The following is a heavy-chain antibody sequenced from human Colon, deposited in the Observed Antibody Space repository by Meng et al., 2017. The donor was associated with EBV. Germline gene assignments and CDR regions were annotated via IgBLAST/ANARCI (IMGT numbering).Heavy chain of an antibody. CDR1: GGSFSGYY. Sequence: QVQLQRWGTGLLKPSETLSLTCAVYGGSFSGYYWTWIRQPPGKGLEWIGEITHRGSTNYNPFLKSRVTISVDTSKKQFSLKLTSVTAADTAVYYCASSHSSKVGARRLDYWGQGTLVTVSS. J-gene: IGHJ4*02. V-gene: IGHV4-34*01. CDR3: ASSHSSKVGARRLDY. D-gene: IGHD1-26*01. CDR2: ITHRGST.